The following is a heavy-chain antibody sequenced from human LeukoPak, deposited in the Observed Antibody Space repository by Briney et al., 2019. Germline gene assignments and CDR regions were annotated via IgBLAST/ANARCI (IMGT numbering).Heavy chain of an antibody. CDR1: GFTFSGSA. V-gene: IGHV3-73*01. J-gene: IGHJ4*02. CDR2: IRSKANSYAT. D-gene: IGHD4-17*01. Sequence: GGSLRLSCAASGFTFSGSAMHWVRQASGKGLEWVGRIRSKANSYATAYAASVKGRFTISRDDSKNTAYLQMNSLKTEDTAVYYCTRQEGYGDYRFDYWGQGTLVTVSS. CDR3: TRQEGYGDYRFDY.